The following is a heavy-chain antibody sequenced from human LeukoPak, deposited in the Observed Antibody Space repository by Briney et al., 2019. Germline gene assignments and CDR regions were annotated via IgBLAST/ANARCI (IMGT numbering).Heavy chain of an antibody. CDR1: GFTFSSYE. Sequence: GGSLRLSCAASGFTFSSYEMNWVRQAPGKGLEWVSYISSSGSTIYCADSVKGRFTISRDNAKNSLYLQMNSLRAEDTAVYYCARDRGFAVYYWGQGTLVTVSS. V-gene: IGHV3-48*03. CDR2: ISSSGSTI. CDR3: ARDRGFAVYY. J-gene: IGHJ4*02. D-gene: IGHD3-16*01.